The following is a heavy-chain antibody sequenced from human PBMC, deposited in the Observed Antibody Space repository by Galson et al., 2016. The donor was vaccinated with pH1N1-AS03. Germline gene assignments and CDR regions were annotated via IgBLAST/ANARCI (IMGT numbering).Heavy chain of an antibody. V-gene: IGHV3-15*01. CDR3: TTRSHYNYGMDV. Sequence: SLRLSCAASGFTFGDFEMNWVRQAPGKGLEWVGRLKSKTGGGTADYAAPVKGRFTISRDDSKNTLYLQMNSLKTEDTAVYYCTTRSHYNYGMDVWGQGTTVTVSS. CDR1: GFTFGDFE. J-gene: IGHJ6*02. CDR2: LKSKTGGGTA.